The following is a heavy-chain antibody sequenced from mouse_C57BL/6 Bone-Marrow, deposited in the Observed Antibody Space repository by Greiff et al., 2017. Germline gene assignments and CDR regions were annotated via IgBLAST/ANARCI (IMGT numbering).Heavy chain of an antibody. D-gene: IGHD1-1*01. CDR1: GYTFTDYE. V-gene: IGHV1-15*01. CDR2: IDPETGGT. CDR3: TRDYGSSYGFAY. Sequence: VQLVESGAELVRPGASVTLSCKASGYTFTDYEMHWVKQTPVHGLEWIGAIDPETGGTAYNQKFKGKAILTADKSSSTAYMELRSLTSEDSAVYYCTRDYGSSYGFAYWGQGTLVTVSA. J-gene: IGHJ3*01.